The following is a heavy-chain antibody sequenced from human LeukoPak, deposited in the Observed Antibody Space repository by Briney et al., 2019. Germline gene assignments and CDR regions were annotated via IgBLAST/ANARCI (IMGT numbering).Heavy chain of an antibody. J-gene: IGHJ4*02. CDR3: AKDLGHYYGSGGFDY. CDR2: IRYDESNK. D-gene: IGHD3-10*01. CDR1: GYTFSSYG. Sequence: GGSLTLACAASGYTFSSYGMHWVRQAPGKGLEWVAFIRYDESNKYYADSAKGRFTISRDNSKNTLYLQMNSLRAEDTAVYYCAKDLGHYYGSGGFDYWGQGTLVTVSS. V-gene: IGHV3-30*02.